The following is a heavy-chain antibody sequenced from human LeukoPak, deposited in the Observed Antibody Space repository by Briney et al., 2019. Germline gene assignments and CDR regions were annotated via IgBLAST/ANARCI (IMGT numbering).Heavy chain of an antibody. Sequence: GGSLRLSCAASGFSLSRYDMHWVRQAPGKGLEWVAFIQYDGHDKYYADSVRGRFTISRDNSKNILSLQMNSLRAEDTAVYYCAKDGAAAGYTRGAFDIWGQGTMVTVSS. J-gene: IGHJ3*02. CDR3: AKDGAAAGYTRGAFDI. D-gene: IGHD6-13*01. V-gene: IGHV3-30*02. CDR1: GFSLSRYD. CDR2: IQYDGHDK.